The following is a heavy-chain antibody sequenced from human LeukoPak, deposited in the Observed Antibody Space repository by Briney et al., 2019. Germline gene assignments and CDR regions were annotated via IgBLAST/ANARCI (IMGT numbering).Heavy chain of an antibody. CDR1: GFTFSSDS. D-gene: IGHD3-10*01. J-gene: IGHJ4*02. CDR2: ISDNGRSI. V-gene: IGHV3-48*01. CDR3: ARDGVLLWFGELSYFDY. Sequence: GGSLRLSCAGSGFTFSSDSMNWVRQTPGRGLEWISYISDNGRSIYYADSVRGRFTISRDNAKNSLYLQMNSLRAEDTAVYYCARDGVLLWFGELSYFDYWGQGTLVTVSS.